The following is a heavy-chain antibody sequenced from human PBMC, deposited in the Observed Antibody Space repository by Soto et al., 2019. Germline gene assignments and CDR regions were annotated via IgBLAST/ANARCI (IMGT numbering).Heavy chain of an antibody. Sequence: EVQLLESGGGLVQPGGSLRLSCAASGFAFSSYAMSWVRQSSGKGLEWVAAIGGDGASTYYADSVRGRFIISRDNSKNPLFPHNTSPRAEDTAVYYCTEDQDWGWWFSQGWFDPWGQGSLVTVSS. CDR3: TEDQDWGWWFSQGWFDP. CDR1: GFAFSSYA. J-gene: IGHJ5*02. V-gene: IGHV3-23*01. CDR2: IGGDGAST. D-gene: IGHD2-15*01.